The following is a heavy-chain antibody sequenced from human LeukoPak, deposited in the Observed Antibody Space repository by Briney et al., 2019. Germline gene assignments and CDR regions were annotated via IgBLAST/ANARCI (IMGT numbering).Heavy chain of an antibody. CDR2: ISASGSNT. V-gene: IGHV3-23*01. J-gene: IGHJ3*02. CDR3: ARDGAVDILTGYGAFDI. D-gene: IGHD3-9*01. Sequence: GGSLRLSCAASGFTFSSYAMSWVRQAPGKGLEWVSGISASGSNTYHADSVKDRFTISRDNYKNTLYVEMNTLRAEDTAVYYCARDGAVDILTGYGAFDIWGQGTMVTVSS. CDR1: GFTFSSYA.